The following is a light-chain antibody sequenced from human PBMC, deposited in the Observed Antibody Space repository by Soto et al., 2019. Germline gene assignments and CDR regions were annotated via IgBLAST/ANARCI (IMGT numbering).Light chain of an antibody. CDR2: DTS. CDR1: HSVASA. CDR3: PHYHMLLNP. V-gene: IGKV3-15*01. Sequence: KKSPGRESLSPWEGAAPSYKAIHSVASACAWFQQKPGQAPRLLIYDTSSRATGVTARFSGSGSVTECTLPIRSLQAEDVIAYYCPHYHMLLNPFGQGTKVEIK. J-gene: IGKJ1*01.